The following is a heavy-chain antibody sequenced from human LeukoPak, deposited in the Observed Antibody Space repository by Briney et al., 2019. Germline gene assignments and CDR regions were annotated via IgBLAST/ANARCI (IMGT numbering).Heavy chain of an antibody. CDR3: ARDYLAGIGPGEFDP. CDR2: IGAYNGNT. V-gene: IGHV1-18*01. CDR1: GYTFTSYG. D-gene: IGHD3-16*01. J-gene: IGHJ5*02. Sequence: AAVKVSCKASGYTFTSYGISWVRQAPGQGLEWMGWIGAYNGNTNYAQKLQGRVTMTTDTSTSTAYMELRSLRSDDTAVYYCARDYLAGIGPGEFDPWGQGTLVTVSS.